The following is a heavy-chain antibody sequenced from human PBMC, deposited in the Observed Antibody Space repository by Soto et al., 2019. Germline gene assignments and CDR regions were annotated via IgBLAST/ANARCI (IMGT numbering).Heavy chain of an antibody. J-gene: IGHJ4*02. Sequence: QVQLQESGPGLVKPSQTLSLTCTVSGGSISSGGYYWSWIRQHPGKGLEWIGYIYYSGSTYYNPALKSRVTLSVDTSKNQFSLKLSSVTAADTALYYCASTTTYYYDCSGYPFDNWGQGTLVTVSS. D-gene: IGHD3-22*01. CDR1: GGSISSGGYY. CDR3: ASTTTYYYDCSGYPFDN. CDR2: IYYSGST. V-gene: IGHV4-31*03.